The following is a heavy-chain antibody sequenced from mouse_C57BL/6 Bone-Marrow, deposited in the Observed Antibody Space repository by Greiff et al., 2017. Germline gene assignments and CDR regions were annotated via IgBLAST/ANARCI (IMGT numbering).Heavy chain of an antibody. D-gene: IGHD3-1*01. V-gene: IGHV1-64*01. Sequence: QVQLQQPGAELVKPGASVKLSCKASGYTFTSYWMYWVKQRPGQGLEWIGMIHPNSGSTNYNEKFKSKVTLTVDKSSSTAYMQLSSLTSEDSAVYYCARSGAWFAYWGQGTLVTVSA. CDR2: IHPNSGST. CDR3: ARSGAWFAY. J-gene: IGHJ3*01. CDR1: GYTFTSYW.